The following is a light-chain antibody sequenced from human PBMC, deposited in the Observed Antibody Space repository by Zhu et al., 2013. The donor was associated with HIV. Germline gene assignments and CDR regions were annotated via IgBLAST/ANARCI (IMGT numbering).Light chain of an antibody. J-gene: IGKJ5*01. CDR3: MQGIHWPIT. CDR2: KVS. V-gene: IGKV2-30*02. Sequence: DVVMTQSPVSLPVGPGQPASISCRSSQSLVHSDGNTYLNWFQQKPGQSPRRLIYKVSNRDSGVPDRFSGSGSGTDFTLKISRVEAEDVGVYYCMQGIHWPITFGQGTRLEIK. CDR1: QSLVHSDGNTY.